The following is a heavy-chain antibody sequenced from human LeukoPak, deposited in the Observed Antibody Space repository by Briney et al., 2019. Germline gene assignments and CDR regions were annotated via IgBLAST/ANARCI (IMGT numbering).Heavy chain of an antibody. Sequence: ASVKVSCKASGYTFTSYCISWVRQAPGQGLEWMGWIRAYNGNTNYAQKLQGRVTMTTDTSTSTAYMELRSLRSDDTAVYYCARDGGGQTYYYDSSGSYWGQGTLVTVSS. CDR2: IRAYNGNT. D-gene: IGHD3-22*01. J-gene: IGHJ4*02. V-gene: IGHV1-18*01. CDR1: GYTFTSYC. CDR3: ARDGGGQTYYYDSSGSY.